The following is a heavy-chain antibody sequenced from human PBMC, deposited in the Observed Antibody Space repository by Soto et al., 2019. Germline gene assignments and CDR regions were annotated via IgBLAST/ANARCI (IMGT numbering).Heavy chain of an antibody. CDR1: GGTFSSYA. CDR3: ASSVLGNGYYYYYAMDV. Sequence: SVKVSCKASGGTFSSYAISWVRQAPGQGLEWMGGIIPIFGTANYAQKFQGRVTITADESTSTAYMELSSLRSEDTAVYYCASSVLGNGYYYYYAMDVPCQGTTVTGS. CDR2: IIPIFGTA. V-gene: IGHV1-69*13. D-gene: IGHD3-16*01. J-gene: IGHJ6*02.